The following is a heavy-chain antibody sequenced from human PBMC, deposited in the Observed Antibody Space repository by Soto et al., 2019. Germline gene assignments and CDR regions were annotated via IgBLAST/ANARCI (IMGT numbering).Heavy chain of an antibody. J-gene: IGHJ6*02. CDR1: GGSISSYY. CDR2: IYYSGST. D-gene: IGHD3-22*01. Sequence: PSETLSLTCTVSGGSISSYYWSWIRQPPGKGLEWIGYIYYSGSTNYNPSLKSRVTISVDTSKNQFSLKLSSVTAADTAVYYCARHLYYYDSSGYPNGYYYYYYGMDVWGQGTTVTVSS. CDR3: ARHLYYYDSSGYPNGYYYYYYGMDV. V-gene: IGHV4-59*08.